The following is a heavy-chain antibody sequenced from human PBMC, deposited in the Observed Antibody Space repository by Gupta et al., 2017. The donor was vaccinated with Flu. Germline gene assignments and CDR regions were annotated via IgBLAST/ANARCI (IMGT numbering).Heavy chain of an antibody. D-gene: IGHD4-17*01. Sequence: WNWIRQSTSRGLEWLRRNYDRSKWSKWYNDYAVSVKDRITINPDTSKNQFSLQVKSVNPDDRAVYYCARNEETTERDYFDYWGQGTLVTVSS. CDR2: NYDRSKWSKWYN. J-gene: IGHJ4*02. V-gene: IGHV6-1*01. CDR3: ARNEETTERDYFDY.